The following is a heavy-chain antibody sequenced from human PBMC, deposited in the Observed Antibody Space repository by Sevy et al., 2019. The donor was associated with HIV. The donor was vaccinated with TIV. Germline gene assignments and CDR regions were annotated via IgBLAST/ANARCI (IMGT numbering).Heavy chain of an antibody. CDR1: GDSVSSNSAA. CDR2: TYYRSKWYN. J-gene: IGHJ5*02. CDR3: ARVRSSSPRRHNWFDP. Sequence: SQTLSLTCAISGDSVSSNSAAWNWIRQSPSRGLEWLRRTYYRSKWYNDYAVSVKSRITINPDTSKNQFSLQLNSVTPEDTAVYYCARVRSSSPRRHNWFDPWGQGTLVTVSS. D-gene: IGHD6-6*01. V-gene: IGHV6-1*01.